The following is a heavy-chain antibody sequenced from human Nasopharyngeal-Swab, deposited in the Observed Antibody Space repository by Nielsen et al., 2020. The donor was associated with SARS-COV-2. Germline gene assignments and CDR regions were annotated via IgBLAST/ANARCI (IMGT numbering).Heavy chain of an antibody. D-gene: IGHD3-3*01. V-gene: IGHV4-39*07. CDR3: ASGGVNANTIFGVVIPPLWYYYGMDV. J-gene: IGHJ6*02. CDR2: IYYSGST. Sequence: WIRQPPGKGLEWIGSIYYSGSTYYNPSLKSRVTISVDTSKNQFSLKLSSVTAADTAVYYCASGGVNANTIFGVVIPPLWYYYGMDVWGQGTTVTVSS.